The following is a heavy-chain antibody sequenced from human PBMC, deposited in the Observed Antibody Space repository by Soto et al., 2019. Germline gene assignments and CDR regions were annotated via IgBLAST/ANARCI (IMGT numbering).Heavy chain of an antibody. Sequence: GGSLRLSCAASGFTFSSYGMHWVRQAPGKGLEWVAVISYDGSNKYYADSVKGRFNISRDNSKNTLYLQMNSLRAEDTAVYYCAKGPLYDFWSGYQYYFDYWGQGTLVTVSS. CDR1: GFTFSSYG. J-gene: IGHJ4*02. V-gene: IGHV3-30*18. CDR3: AKGPLYDFWSGYQYYFDY. CDR2: ISYDGSNK. D-gene: IGHD3-3*01.